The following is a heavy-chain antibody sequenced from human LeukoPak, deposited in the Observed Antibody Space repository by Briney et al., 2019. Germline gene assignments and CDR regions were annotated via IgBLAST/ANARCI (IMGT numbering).Heavy chain of an antibody. J-gene: IGHJ4*02. Sequence: ASETLSLTCAVYGGSFSGYYWSWIRQPPGKGLERIGEINHSGSTNYNPSLKSRVTISVDTSKNQFSLKLSSVTAADTAVYYCARGQSESYYYDSSGYYGYWGQGTLVTVSS. CDR1: GGSFSGYY. CDR3: ARGQSESYYYDSSGYYGY. D-gene: IGHD3-22*01. V-gene: IGHV4-34*01. CDR2: INHSGST.